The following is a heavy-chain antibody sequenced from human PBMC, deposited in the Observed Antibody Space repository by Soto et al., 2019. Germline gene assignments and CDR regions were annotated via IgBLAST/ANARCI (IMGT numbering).Heavy chain of an antibody. Sequence: SVKVSCKASGGTFSSYAISWVRQAPGQGLEWMGGIIPIFGTANYAQKFQGRVTITADKSTSTAYMELSSLRSEDTAVYYCASGRGYSYGSYYFDYWGQGXLVTVYS. D-gene: IGHD5-18*01. CDR1: GGTFSSYA. CDR3: ASGRGYSYGSYYFDY. CDR2: IIPIFGTA. V-gene: IGHV1-69*06. J-gene: IGHJ4*02.